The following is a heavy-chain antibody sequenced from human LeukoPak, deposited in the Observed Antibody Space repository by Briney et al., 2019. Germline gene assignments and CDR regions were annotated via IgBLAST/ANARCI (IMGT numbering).Heavy chain of an antibody. CDR3: ARIATDKQQLVQGFDY. D-gene: IGHD6-13*01. CDR1: GFTFSSYS. V-gene: IGHV3-21*01. Sequence: GGSLRLSCAASGFTFSSYSMNWVRQAPGKGLEWVSSISSSSSYIYYADSVKGRFTISRDNAKNSLYLQMNSLRAEDTAVCYCARIATDKQQLVQGFDYWGQGTLVTVSS. J-gene: IGHJ4*02. CDR2: ISSSSSYI.